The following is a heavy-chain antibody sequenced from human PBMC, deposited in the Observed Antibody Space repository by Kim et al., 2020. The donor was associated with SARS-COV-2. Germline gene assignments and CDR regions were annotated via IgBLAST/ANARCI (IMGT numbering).Heavy chain of an antibody. V-gene: IGHV4-31*03. J-gene: IGHJ3*01. CDR3: AREVDTARDSDAFDF. D-gene: IGHD2-21*02. CDR2: IRHSGTP. Sequence: SETLSLTCTVSGASITTANYFWGWIRQQPGKGLEWIGYIRHSGTPYYSPSLKSRITISLDRSTNSFSLRLTSVTAADTAVYYCAREVDTARDSDAFDFWGQGTGVTVSS. CDR1: GASITTANYF.